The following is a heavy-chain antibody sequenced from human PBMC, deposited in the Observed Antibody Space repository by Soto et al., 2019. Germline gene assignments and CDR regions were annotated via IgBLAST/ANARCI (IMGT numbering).Heavy chain of an antibody. CDR2: ISYDGSNK. Sequence: PGGSLRLSCAASGFTFSSYAMHWVRQAPGKGLEWVAVISYDGSNKYYADSVKGRFTISRDNSKNTLYLQMNSLRAEDTAVYYCARPSGERWLQLFGGQGFDYWGQGTLVTVSS. CDR3: ARPSGERWLQLFGGQGFDY. V-gene: IGHV3-30-3*01. D-gene: IGHD5-12*01. J-gene: IGHJ4*02. CDR1: GFTFSSYA.